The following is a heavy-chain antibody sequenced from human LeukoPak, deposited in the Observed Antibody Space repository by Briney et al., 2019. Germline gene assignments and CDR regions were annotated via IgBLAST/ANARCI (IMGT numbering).Heavy chain of an antibody. V-gene: IGHV3-30*18. Sequence: PGRSLRLSCAASGFTFSDYGMQWVRQAPGQGLEWVALISTDGSHKDYADSVKGRFTLSRDNSKNTPYLQMNSLRVEDTAVYYCAKDGTSSWFGEATWGQGTLVTVSS. J-gene: IGHJ5*02. CDR3: AKDGTSSWFGEAT. CDR1: GFTFSDYG. D-gene: IGHD6-13*01. CDR2: ISTDGSHK.